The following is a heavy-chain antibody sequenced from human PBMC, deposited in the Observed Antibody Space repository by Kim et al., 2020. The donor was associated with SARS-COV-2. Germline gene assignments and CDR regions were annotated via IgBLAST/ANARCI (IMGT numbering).Heavy chain of an antibody. V-gene: IGHV3-7*03. Sequence: GGSLRLSCVASGCTIERFTFGSYGMTWVRQAPGKGLEWVANIKQDGTREYYVDSMKGRFTISRDNAHNSLYLHVTSLRTDDTAMYYFARAVTGRIDALDLWGPGTMVSVSS. D-gene: IGHD6-19*01. CDR1: GCTIERFTFGSYG. CDR3: ARAVTGRIDALDL. J-gene: IGHJ3*01. CDR2: IKQDGTRE.